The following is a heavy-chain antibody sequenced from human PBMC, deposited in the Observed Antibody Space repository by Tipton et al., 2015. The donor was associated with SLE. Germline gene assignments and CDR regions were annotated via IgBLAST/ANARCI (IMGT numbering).Heavy chain of an antibody. CDR2: IYYSGST. CDR1: GGSISSSSYY. CDR3: ARGEAAAAEPYYFDY. J-gene: IGHJ4*02. D-gene: IGHD6-13*01. V-gene: IGHV4-39*07. Sequence: TLSLTCTVSGGSISSSSYYWGWIRQPPGKGLEWIGSIYYSGSTYYNPSLKSRVTISVDTSKTQFSLKLSSVTAADTAVYYCARGEAAAAEPYYFDYWGQGTLVTVSS.